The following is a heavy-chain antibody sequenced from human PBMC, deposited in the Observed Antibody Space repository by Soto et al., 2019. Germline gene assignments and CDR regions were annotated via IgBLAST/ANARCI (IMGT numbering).Heavy chain of an antibody. D-gene: IGHD2-15*01. V-gene: IGHV3-23*01. Sequence: GGSLRLSCAASGFTFSSYAMSWVRQAPGKGLEWVSAISGSGGSTYYADSVKGRFTISRDNSKNTLYLQMNSLRAEDTAVYYCAKDPEGCSGGSCYSGYWGQGTRVTVSS. CDR2: ISGSGGST. CDR1: GFTFSSYA. J-gene: IGHJ4*02. CDR3: AKDPEGCSGGSCYSGY.